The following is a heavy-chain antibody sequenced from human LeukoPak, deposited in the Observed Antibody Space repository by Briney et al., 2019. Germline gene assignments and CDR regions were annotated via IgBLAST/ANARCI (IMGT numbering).Heavy chain of an antibody. CDR1: GGSISSGDYY. J-gene: IGHJ6*02. Sequence: SQTLSLTCTVSGGSISSGDYYWSWIRQPPGKGLEWIGYIYYSGSTNYNPSLKSRVTISVDTSKNQFSLKLSSVTAADTAVYYCARDYFDSGGYYGGSYCHGLDVWGQGTTVTVSS. D-gene: IGHD3-22*01. V-gene: IGHV4-61*08. CDR3: ARDYFDSGGYYGGSYCHGLDV. CDR2: IYYSGST.